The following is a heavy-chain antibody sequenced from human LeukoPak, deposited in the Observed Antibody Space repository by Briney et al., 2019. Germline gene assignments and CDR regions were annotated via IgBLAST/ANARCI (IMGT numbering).Heavy chain of an antibody. Sequence: GGSLRLSCAASGFTSSTYTMNWVRQAPGKGLEWVSSINGDGRYIYYADSMKGRFTISRDNAKNSLYLQMNSLRAEDTAMYYCVRVWGHSGYDYSPFDYWGQGTLVTVSS. D-gene: IGHD5-12*01. CDR3: VRVWGHSGYDYSPFDY. CDR2: INGDGRYI. J-gene: IGHJ4*02. V-gene: IGHV3-21*01. CDR1: GFTSSTYT.